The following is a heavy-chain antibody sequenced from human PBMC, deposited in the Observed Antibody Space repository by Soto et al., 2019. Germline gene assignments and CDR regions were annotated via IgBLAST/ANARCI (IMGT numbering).Heavy chain of an antibody. CDR2: IIPIFGTA. D-gene: IGHD4-17*01. CDR1: GGTFSSYA. J-gene: IGHJ4*02. Sequence: QAQLVQSGAEVKKPGSSVKVSCKASGGTFSSYAISWVRQAPGQGLEWMGGIIPIFGTANYAQKFQGRVTITADESTSTAYMELSSLRSEDTAVYYCAMTSYGDYVSGSFYFDYWGQGTLVTVSS. V-gene: IGHV1-69*12. CDR3: AMTSYGDYVSGSFYFDY.